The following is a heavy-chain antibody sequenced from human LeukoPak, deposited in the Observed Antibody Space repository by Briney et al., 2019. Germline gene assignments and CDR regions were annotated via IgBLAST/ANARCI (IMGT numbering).Heavy chain of an antibody. J-gene: IGHJ4*02. D-gene: IGHD3-22*01. CDR2: FDPEDGET. V-gene: IGHV1-24*01. CDR1: GYTLTELS. Sequence: ASVKVSCKVSGYTLTELSMHWVRQAPGKGLEWMGGFDPEDGETIYAQKFQGRVTMTEDTSTDTAYMELSSLRSEDTAVYYCASHADSSGYYDLDYWGQGTLVTVSS. CDR3: ASHADSSGYYDLDY.